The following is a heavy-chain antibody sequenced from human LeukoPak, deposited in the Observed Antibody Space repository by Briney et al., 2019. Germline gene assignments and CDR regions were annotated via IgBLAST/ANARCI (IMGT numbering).Heavy chain of an antibody. CDR3: ASGGIQLWSYYMDV. CDR1: GFTFSSYE. D-gene: IGHD5-18*01. Sequence: GGSLRLSCAASGFTFSSYEMNWVRQAPGKGLEWVSYISSSGSTIYYADSVKGRFTISRDNAKNSLYLQMNSLRAEDTAVYYCASGGIQLWSYYMDVWGKGTTVTVSS. J-gene: IGHJ6*03. V-gene: IGHV3-48*03. CDR2: ISSSGSTI.